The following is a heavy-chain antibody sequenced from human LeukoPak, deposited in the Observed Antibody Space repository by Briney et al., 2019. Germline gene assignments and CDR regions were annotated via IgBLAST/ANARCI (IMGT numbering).Heavy chain of an antibody. CDR2: FDPEDGET. J-gene: IGHJ4*02. Sequence: ASVKVSCKVSGYTLTELSKHWVRQAPGKGLEWMGGFDPEDGETIYAQKFQGRVTMTENTSTDTAYMELSSLRSEDTAVYYCASRSVVDGDYVPFDYWGQGTLVTVSS. CDR3: ASRSVVDGDYVPFDY. V-gene: IGHV1-24*01. CDR1: GYTLTELS. D-gene: IGHD4-17*01.